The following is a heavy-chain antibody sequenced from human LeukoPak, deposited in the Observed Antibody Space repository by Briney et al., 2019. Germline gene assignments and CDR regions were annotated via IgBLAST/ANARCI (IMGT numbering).Heavy chain of an antibody. CDR3: ARVGSTSWYLDY. J-gene: IGHJ4*02. CDR2: ISSSGSTI. Sequence: GGSLRLSCAASGFNLGTYSMNWVRQAPGKGLEWVSYISSSGSTIYYADSVKGRFTISRDNAKNSLYLQMNSLRADDTAVYYCARVGSTSWYLDYWGQGTLVTVSS. CDR1: GFNLGTYS. D-gene: IGHD2-2*01. V-gene: IGHV3-48*04.